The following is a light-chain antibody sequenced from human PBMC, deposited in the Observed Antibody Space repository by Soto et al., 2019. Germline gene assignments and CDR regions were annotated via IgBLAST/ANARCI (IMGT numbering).Light chain of an antibody. J-gene: IGLJ3*02. V-gene: IGLV2-23*01. CDR3: CSYAGSRSWV. CDR2: DGS. Sequence: QSALTQPASVSGSPGQSITISCTGTNNDVANYNLVSWYQQHPGKAPKLRIYDGSNRPSGVSNRFSGSKSANTASLTISGLQAEDEADYYCCSYAGSRSWVFGGGTKLTVL. CDR1: NNDVANYNL.